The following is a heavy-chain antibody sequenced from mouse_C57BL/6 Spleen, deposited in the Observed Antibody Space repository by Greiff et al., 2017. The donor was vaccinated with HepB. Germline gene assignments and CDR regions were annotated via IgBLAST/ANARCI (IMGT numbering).Heavy chain of an antibody. Sequence: VKLQESGPELVKPGASVKISCKASGYAFSSSWMNWVKQRPGKGLEWIGRIYPGDGDTNYNGKFKGKATLTADKSSSTAYMQLSSLTSEDSAVYFCARGELRPLDYWGQGTTLTVSS. D-gene: IGHD1-2*01. CDR3: ARGELRPLDY. J-gene: IGHJ2*01. V-gene: IGHV1-82*01. CDR2: IYPGDGDT. CDR1: GYAFSSSW.